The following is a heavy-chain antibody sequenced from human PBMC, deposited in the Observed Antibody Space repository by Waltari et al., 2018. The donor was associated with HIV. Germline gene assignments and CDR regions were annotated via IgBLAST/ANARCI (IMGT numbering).Heavy chain of an antibody. CDR2: VYYSGSA. CDR3: VAGYYGRGDY. CDR1: GGSFSTSSYY. V-gene: IGHV4-39*01. J-gene: IGHJ4*02. D-gene: IGHD3-3*01. Sequence: QLQLQESGPGLVKPSETLSLTCTVSGGSFSTSSYYWGWIRRPPGKGLEWIGSVYYSGSAYYNPSLKRRVTISVDTSKNQFSLKLSSVIAADTAVYYCVAGYYGRGDYWGQGTLVTVSS.